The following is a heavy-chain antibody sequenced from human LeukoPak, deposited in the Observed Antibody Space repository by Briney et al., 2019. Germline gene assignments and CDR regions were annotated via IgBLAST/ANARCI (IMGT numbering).Heavy chain of an antibody. CDR2: INPNSGGA. CDR3: ARGDDSSGYSDLNFDY. D-gene: IGHD3-22*01. V-gene: IGHV1-2*02. Sequence: GASVKVSCKASGYTFTGYYMHWVRQAPGQGLEWMGWINPNSGGANYAQKFQGRVTMTRDTSISTAYMELSRLRSDDTAVYYCARGDDSSGYSDLNFDYWGQGTLVTVSS. CDR1: GYTFTGYY. J-gene: IGHJ4*02.